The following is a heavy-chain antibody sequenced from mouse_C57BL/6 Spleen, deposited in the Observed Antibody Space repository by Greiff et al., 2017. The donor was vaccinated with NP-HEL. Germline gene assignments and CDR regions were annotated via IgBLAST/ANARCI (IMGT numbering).Heavy chain of an antibody. CDR3: ARVTTVVAHFDY. V-gene: IGHV14-3*01. CDR2: IDPANGNT. Sequence: EVKLVESVAELVRPGASVKLSCTASGFNIKNTYMHWVKQRPEQGLEWIGRIDPANGNTKYAPKFQGKATITADTSSNTAYLQLSSLTSEDTAIYYCARVTTVVAHFDYWGQGTTLTVSS. J-gene: IGHJ2*01. D-gene: IGHD1-1*01. CDR1: GFNIKNTY.